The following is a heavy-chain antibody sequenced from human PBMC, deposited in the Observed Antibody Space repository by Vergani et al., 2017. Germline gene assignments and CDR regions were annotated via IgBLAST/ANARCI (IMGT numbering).Heavy chain of an antibody. V-gene: IGHV4-38-2*02. Sequence: QVQLQESGPGLVKPSETLSLTCTVSAYSISSGYYWAWVRQPPGKGLEWSVSIYHSGNTYYNPSLKSRVTISVDTSKNQFSLKLSSVTAADTAVYYCAREPGGGARWGQGTLVTVSS. CDR2: IYHSGNT. J-gene: IGHJ4*02. CDR1: AYSISSGYY. D-gene: IGHD3-16*01. CDR3: AREPGGGAR.